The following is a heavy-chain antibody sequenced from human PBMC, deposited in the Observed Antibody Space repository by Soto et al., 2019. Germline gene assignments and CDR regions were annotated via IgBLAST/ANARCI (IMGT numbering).Heavy chain of an antibody. CDR2: IIPIFGTA. Sequence: QVQLVQSGAEVKKPGSSVKVSCKASGGTFSSYAISWVRQAPGQGLEWMGGIIPIFGTANYEQKFQGRVTITADESTSTACMELSSLRSEDTAVYSCARERTGVDYVWGHTGMSARTNYFDYWGQGTLVNVS. J-gene: IGHJ4*02. D-gene: IGHD3-16*01. CDR3: ARERTGVDYVWGHTGMSARTNYFDY. V-gene: IGHV1-69*01. CDR1: GGTFSSYA.